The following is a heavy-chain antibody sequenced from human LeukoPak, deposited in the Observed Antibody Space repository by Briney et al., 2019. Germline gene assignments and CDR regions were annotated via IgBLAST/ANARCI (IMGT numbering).Heavy chain of an antibody. CDR2: ISGSSGNI. J-gene: IGHJ5*02. Sequence: PGGSLRLSCAASGFPFSSYEMHWLRQAPGTGLEWVAHISGSSGNILYSDSVKGRFSVSRVNAHNVLYLQMNSLRVEDTAVYYCAREKIPALVFDPWGQGTLFAVPP. V-gene: IGHV3-48*03. CDR1: GFPFSSYE. D-gene: IGHD6-13*01. CDR3: AREKIPALVFDP.